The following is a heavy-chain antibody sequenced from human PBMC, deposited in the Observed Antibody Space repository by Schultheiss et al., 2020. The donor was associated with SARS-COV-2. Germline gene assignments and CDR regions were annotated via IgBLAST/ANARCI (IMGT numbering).Heavy chain of an antibody. CDR1: GGSFSGYY. CDR3: ARQSGSDSSGYGNDY. V-gene: IGHV4-59*01. CDR2: IYYSGST. D-gene: IGHD3-22*01. J-gene: IGHJ4*02. Sequence: SETLSLTCTVYGGSFSGYYWSWIRQHPGKGLEWIGYIYYSGSTNYNPSLKSRVTISVDTSKNQFSLKLSSVTAADTAVYYCARQSGSDSSGYGNDYWGQGTLVTVSS.